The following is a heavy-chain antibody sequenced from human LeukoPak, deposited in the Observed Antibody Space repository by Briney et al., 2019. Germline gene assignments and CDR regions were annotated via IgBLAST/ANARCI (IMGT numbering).Heavy chain of an antibody. CDR1: GLTFSSYW. CDR2: IKQDGSEK. CDR3: ARDGRGTLDY. D-gene: IGHD1-26*01. V-gene: IGHV3-7*01. J-gene: IGHJ4*02. Sequence: QTGGSLRLSCAASGLTFSSYWMSWVRQAPGKGLEWVANIKQDGSEKYYVDSVEGRFTISRDNAKNSLYLQMNSLTDEDTAVYYCARDGRGTLDYWGQGTLVTVSS.